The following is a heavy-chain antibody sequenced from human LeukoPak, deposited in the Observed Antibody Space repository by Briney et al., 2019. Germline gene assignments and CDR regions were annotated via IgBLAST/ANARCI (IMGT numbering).Heavy chain of an antibody. V-gene: IGHV1-18*01. Sequence: ASSKDFSKKSCYTFTSYGISWVRQAPGQGLEWMGWISAYNGNTNYAQKLQGRVTMTTDTSTSTAYMELRSLRSDDTAVYYCARRDSSSCFQHWGERALVTVSP. J-gene: IGHJ1*01. CDR2: ISAYNGNT. CDR3: ARRDSSSCFQH. CDR1: CYTFTSYG. D-gene: IGHD6-13*01.